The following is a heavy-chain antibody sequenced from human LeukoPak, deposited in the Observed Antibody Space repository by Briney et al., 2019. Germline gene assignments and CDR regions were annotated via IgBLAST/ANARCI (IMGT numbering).Heavy chain of an antibody. J-gene: IGHJ5*02. V-gene: IGHV1-18*01. CDR1: GYTFTSYG. D-gene: IGHD6-13*01. Sequence: ASVKVSCKASGYTFTSYGISCVRQAPGQGLERMGWISAYNGNTNYAQKLQGRVTMTTDTSTSTAYMELRSLRSDDTAVYYCARSHSSSSFHWFELWGEGTLVSVSS. CDR3: ARSHSSSSFHWFEL. CDR2: ISAYNGNT.